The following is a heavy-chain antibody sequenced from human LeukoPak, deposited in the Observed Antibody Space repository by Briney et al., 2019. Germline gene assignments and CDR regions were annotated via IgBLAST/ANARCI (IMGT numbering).Heavy chain of an antibody. Sequence: SETLSLTCTVSGDSISSSRYYWGWIRQPPGKGLEWIGSIYYSGSIWYHPSLKSRVTISVDTSKNQFSLKLTSVTAADTAVYYCARPPRHDFDDSRVHDAFDIWGQGTMVTVSS. CDR3: ARPPRHDFDDSRVHDAFDI. CDR2: IYYSGSI. V-gene: IGHV4-39*01. D-gene: IGHD2-15*01. J-gene: IGHJ3*02. CDR1: GDSISSSRYY.